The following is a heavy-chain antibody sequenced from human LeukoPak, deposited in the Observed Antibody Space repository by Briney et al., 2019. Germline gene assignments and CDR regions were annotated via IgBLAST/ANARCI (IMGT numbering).Heavy chain of an antibody. Sequence: ASVKVSCKASGYTFTGYHMHWVRQAPGQGLEWMGWINPNSGGTNYAQKFQGRVTMTRDTSISTAYMELSRLRSDDTAVYYCAGDKYYYDSSGYLPFDYWGQGTLVTVSS. V-gene: IGHV1-2*02. CDR3: AGDKYYYDSSGYLPFDY. J-gene: IGHJ4*02. CDR2: INPNSGGT. D-gene: IGHD3-22*01. CDR1: GYTFTGYH.